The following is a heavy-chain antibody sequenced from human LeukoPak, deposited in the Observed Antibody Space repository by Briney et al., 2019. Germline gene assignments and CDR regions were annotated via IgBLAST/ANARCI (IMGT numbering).Heavy chain of an antibody. D-gene: IGHD5-12*01. J-gene: IGHJ4*02. V-gene: IGHV4-61*05. Sequence: PSETLSLTCTVSGGSISSSSYYWGWIRQPPGKGLEWVGYIHYNGNTNYNPSLKSRVTISLDTSRSQFSLKLTSVTAADTAVYFCATQASGYVAPYDYWGQGTLVTVSS. CDR3: ATQASGYVAPYDY. CDR2: IHYNGNT. CDR1: GGSISSSSYY.